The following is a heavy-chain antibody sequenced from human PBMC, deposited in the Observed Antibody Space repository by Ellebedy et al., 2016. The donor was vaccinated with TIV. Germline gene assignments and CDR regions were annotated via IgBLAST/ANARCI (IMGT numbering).Heavy chain of an antibody. V-gene: IGHV3-74*01. CDR2: ITNDGSET. J-gene: IGHJ5*02. CDR3: APEISNPSVP. Sequence: GGSLRLSXEVSGLTFSGYWMHWVRQAPGKGLVWVSRITNDGSETRYADSVKGRFTISRDNSKNTLYLQMNRLRADDTAVYYCAPEISNPSVPWGQGTLVTVSS. CDR1: GLTFSGYW. D-gene: IGHD5/OR15-5a*01.